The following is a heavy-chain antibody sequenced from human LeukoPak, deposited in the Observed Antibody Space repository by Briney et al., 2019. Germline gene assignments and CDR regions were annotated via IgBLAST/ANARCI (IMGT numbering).Heavy chain of an antibody. CDR1: GFAFSSYA. CDR2: ISGSGGST. CDR3: AKRMYYYGSGSYPDFDY. V-gene: IGHV3-23*01. Sequence: GGPLRLSCAASGFAFSSYAMSWVRQAPGKGLEWVSAISGSGGSTYYADSMKGRFTISRDNSKNTLYLQMNSLRAEDTAVYYCAKRMYYYGSGSYPDFDYWGQGTLVTVSS. J-gene: IGHJ4*02. D-gene: IGHD3-10*01.